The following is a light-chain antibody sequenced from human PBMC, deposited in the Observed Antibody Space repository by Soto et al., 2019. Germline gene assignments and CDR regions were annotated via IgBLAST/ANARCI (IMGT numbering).Light chain of an antibody. CDR2: GTS. Sequence: EIVLTQSPATLSLSPGGRATLSCRASQSVSLSLAWYQQKPGQAPRLLIYGTSTRATGIPARFSGSGSGTEFTLTISSLQSEDFAVYYCQQYNNWPPWTFG. V-gene: IGKV3-15*01. CDR3: QQYNNWPPWT. J-gene: IGKJ1*01. CDR1: QSVSLS.